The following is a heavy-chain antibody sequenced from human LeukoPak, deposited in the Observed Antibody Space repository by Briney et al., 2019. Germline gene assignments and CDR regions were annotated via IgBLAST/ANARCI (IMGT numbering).Heavy chain of an antibody. Sequence: SETLSLTCTVSGGSISSYYWSWIRQPPGKGLEWIGYIYYSGSTNYNPSLKSRVTISVDTSKNQFSLKLRSVTSADTAVYYCARVTGYMIEDYFDYWGQGTLVTVSS. CDR3: ARVTGYMIEDYFDY. J-gene: IGHJ4*02. D-gene: IGHD3-22*01. CDR1: GGSISSYY. CDR2: IYYSGST. V-gene: IGHV4-59*01.